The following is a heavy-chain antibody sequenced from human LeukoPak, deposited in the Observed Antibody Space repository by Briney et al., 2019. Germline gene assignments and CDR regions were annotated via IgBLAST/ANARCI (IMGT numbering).Heavy chain of an antibody. Sequence: GESLKISCKGSGYSFTSYWIGWVRQMPGKGLEWMGIIYPGDSDTRYSPSFQGQVTISADKSISTAYLQWSSLKASDTAMYYCARAITYYDFWSGYYPFDAFEIWGQGTMVTVSS. V-gene: IGHV5-51*01. CDR1: GYSFTSYW. J-gene: IGHJ3*02. CDR3: ARAITYYDFWSGYYPFDAFEI. CDR2: IYPGDSDT. D-gene: IGHD3-3*01.